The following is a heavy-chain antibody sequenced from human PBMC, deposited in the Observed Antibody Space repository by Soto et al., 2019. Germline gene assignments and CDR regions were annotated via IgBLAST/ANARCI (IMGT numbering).Heavy chain of an antibody. V-gene: IGHV4-34*01. J-gene: IGHJ6*02. Sequence: VQLQQWGAGLLKPSETLSLTCAVYGGSFSGYYWSWIRQPPGKGLEWIGEINHSGSTNYNPSFTSRVTISVDTSKNQFSLKLSSVTSADTAVYYCARGPQTHRDIVVVPANYGMDVWGQGTTVTVSS. CDR3: ARGPQTHRDIVVVPANYGMDV. CDR2: INHSGST. CDR1: GGSFSGYY. D-gene: IGHD2-2*01.